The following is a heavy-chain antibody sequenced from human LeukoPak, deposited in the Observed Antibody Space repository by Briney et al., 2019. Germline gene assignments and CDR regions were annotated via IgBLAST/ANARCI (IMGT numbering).Heavy chain of an antibody. J-gene: IGHJ4*02. D-gene: IGHD1-26*01. CDR2: INPNSGGT. CDR3: ARDRRGSYYFFN. CDR1: GYTFTGYY. V-gene: IGHV1-2*02. Sequence: ASVKVSCKASGYTFTGYYIHWVRQAPGQGLEWMGWINPNSGGTNYAQKFQGRVTMTRDTSISTAYMGLSRLRSDDTAVYYCARDRRGSYYFFNWGQGTLVTVSS.